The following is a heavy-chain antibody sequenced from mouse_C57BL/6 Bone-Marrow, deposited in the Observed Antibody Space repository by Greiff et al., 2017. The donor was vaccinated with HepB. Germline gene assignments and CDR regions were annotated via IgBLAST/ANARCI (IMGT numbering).Heavy chain of an antibody. Sequence: EVKLVESGGDLVKPGGSLKLSCAASGFTFSSYGMSWVRQTPDKRLEWVATISSGGSYTYYPDSVKGRFTISRDNAKNTLYLQMSSLKSEDTAMYYCARPHYYGSSDGLLSLWGQGTSVTVSS. CDR1: GFTFSSYG. D-gene: IGHD1-1*01. CDR2: ISSGGSYT. CDR3: ARPHYYGSSDGLLSL. V-gene: IGHV5-6*01. J-gene: IGHJ4*01.